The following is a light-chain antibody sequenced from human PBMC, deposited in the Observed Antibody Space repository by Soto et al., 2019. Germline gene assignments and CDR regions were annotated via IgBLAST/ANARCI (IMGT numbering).Light chain of an antibody. CDR1: QSVNNN. V-gene: IGKV3-15*01. CDR2: GAS. Sequence: EIVMTQSPATLSVSTGERATLSCRASQSVNNNLVWYQQKPGQAPRLLIHGASTRATDVPATFSGSGSGTEFTLTISSLQSEDLAAYYCQQHNNWPWTIGQGTKVEIK. J-gene: IGKJ1*01. CDR3: QQHNNWPWT.